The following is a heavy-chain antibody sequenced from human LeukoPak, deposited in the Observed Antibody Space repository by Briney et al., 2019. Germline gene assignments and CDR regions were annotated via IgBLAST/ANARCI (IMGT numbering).Heavy chain of an antibody. V-gene: IGHV3-48*03. CDR3: ARVDEWNWFDP. CDR2: ISSSGSTI. J-gene: IGHJ5*02. Sequence: EGSLRLSCAASGFTFSSYEMNWVRQAPGKGLEWVSYISSSGSTIYYADSVKGRFTISRDNAKNSLYLQMNSLRAEDTAVYYCARVDEWNWFDPWGQGTLVTVSS. CDR1: GFTFSSYE. D-gene: IGHD3-3*01.